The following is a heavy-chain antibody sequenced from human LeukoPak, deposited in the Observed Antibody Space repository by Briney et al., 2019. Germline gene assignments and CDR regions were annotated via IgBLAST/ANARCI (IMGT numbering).Heavy chain of an antibody. V-gene: IGHV4-39*01. CDR2: IYYSGSI. CDR1: GGSISSSSYS. Sequence: SETLSLTCTVSGGSISSSSYSWGWIRQPPGKGLEWIGSIYYSGSIYYNPSLKSRVTISVDTSKNQFSLKLSSVTAADTAVYYCAAQGRCSGGSCYGVDYWGQGTLVTVSS. CDR3: AAQGRCSGGSCYGVDY. J-gene: IGHJ4*02. D-gene: IGHD2-15*01.